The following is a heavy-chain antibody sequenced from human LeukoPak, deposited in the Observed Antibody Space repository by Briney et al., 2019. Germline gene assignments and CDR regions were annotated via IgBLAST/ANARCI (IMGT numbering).Heavy chain of an antibody. V-gene: IGHV3-23*01. CDR3: AKWGDYDVLTGYYVSDY. J-gene: IGHJ4*02. Sequence: GGSLRLSCAASGFIFSNYAMSWVRQAPGKGLEWVSAITGSGGSTYYAGSVKGRFTISRDNSKNTLYPQMNSLRAEDTAVYYCAKWGDYDVLTGYYVSDYWGQGTLVTVSS. D-gene: IGHD3-9*01. CDR1: GFIFSNYA. CDR2: ITGSGGST.